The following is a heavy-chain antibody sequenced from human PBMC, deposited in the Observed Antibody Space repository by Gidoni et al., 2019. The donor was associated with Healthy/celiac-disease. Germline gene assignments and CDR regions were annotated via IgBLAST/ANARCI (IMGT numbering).Heavy chain of an antibody. D-gene: IGHD3-22*01. V-gene: IGHV3-9*01. Sequence: EVQLVESGGGLVQPGRSLRLSCAASGFTFDDYAMHWVRQAPGKGLEWVSGISWNSCSICYADSVKGRFTISRDNAKNSLYLQMNSLRAEDTALYYCAKDIYYDSSGYYALDYWGQGTLVTVSS. J-gene: IGHJ4*02. CDR2: ISWNSCSI. CDR1: GFTFDDYA. CDR3: AKDIYYDSSGYYALDY.